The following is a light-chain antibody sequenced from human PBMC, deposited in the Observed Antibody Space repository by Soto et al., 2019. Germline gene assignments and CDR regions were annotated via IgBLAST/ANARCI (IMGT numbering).Light chain of an antibody. CDR2: DAS. Sequence: SLVAQSPPPLPLSPGERATPSCRTSLSVSSYLAWYQQKPGQAPRLLIYDASNRATGIPARFTGSGSGTDFNLTISTLEPEDFAVYYCQQRQYWPPITFGQGTRLEIK. CDR1: LSVSSY. CDR3: QQRQYWPPIT. J-gene: IGKJ5*01. V-gene: IGKV3-11*01.